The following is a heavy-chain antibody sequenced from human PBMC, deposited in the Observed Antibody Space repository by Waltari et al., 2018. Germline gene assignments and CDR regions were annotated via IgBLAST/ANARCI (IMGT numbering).Heavy chain of an antibody. Sequence: QEQLVESGGGVVPPGQSLTLSCAASGFTFKTYSLHWVRQAPGRGLPWVAGLSSNGNTKYYADAVKGRFTISRDNSRNILHLHMNSLRPEDTAVYFCARVWRDFFYYSMDVWGQGTTVTVSS. CDR1: GFTFKTYS. CDR2: LSSNGNTK. CDR3: ARVWRDFFYYSMDV. J-gene: IGHJ6*03. V-gene: IGHV3-30*16.